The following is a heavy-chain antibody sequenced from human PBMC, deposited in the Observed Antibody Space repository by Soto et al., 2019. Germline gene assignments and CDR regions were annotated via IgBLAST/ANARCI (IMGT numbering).Heavy chain of an antibody. CDR2: ISGSGGST. Sequence: GGSLRLSCAASGFTFSSYAMSWVRQAPGKGLEWVSAISGSGGSTYYADSVKGRFTISRDNSKNTLYLQMNSLSAEDKAVSYCAKGVTMIVVVINYFDYWGQGTLVTVSS. CDR1: GFTFSSYA. D-gene: IGHD3-22*01. V-gene: IGHV3-23*01. J-gene: IGHJ4*02. CDR3: AKGVTMIVVVINYFDY.